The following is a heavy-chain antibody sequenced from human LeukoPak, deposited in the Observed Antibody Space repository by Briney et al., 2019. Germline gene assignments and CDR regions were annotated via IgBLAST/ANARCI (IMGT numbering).Heavy chain of an antibody. Sequence: SETLSLTCTVSGGSISSYYWSWIRQPPGKGLEWIGYIYYSGSTNYNPSLKSRVTISVDTSKNQFSLKLSSVTAADTAVYYCARMKTGTPKLDYWGREPWSPSPQ. J-gene: IGHJ4*02. CDR2: IYYSGST. D-gene: IGHD1-1*01. CDR3: ARMKTGTPKLDY. CDR1: GGSISSYY. V-gene: IGHV4-59*01.